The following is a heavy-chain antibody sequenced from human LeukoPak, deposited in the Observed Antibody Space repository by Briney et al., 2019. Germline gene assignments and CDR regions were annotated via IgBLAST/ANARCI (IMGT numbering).Heavy chain of an antibody. J-gene: IGHJ4*02. CDR2: IYSGGST. D-gene: IGHD1-26*01. CDR3: ARWASGSRPDSDY. V-gene: IGHV3-53*01. CDR1: GFTVSSNY. Sequence: GGSLRLSCAASGFTVSSNYMSWVRPAPGKGLEWVSVIYSGGSTYYADSVQGRFTISRDDSKNTLYLQMNSLRAEDTAVYYCARWASGSRPDSDYCGQGTLI.